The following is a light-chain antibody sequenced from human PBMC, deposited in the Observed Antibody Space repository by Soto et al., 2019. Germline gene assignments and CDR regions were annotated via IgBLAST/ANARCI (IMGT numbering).Light chain of an antibody. CDR3: QQRSNWPLT. CDR1: QSVSSY. V-gene: IGKV3-11*01. J-gene: IGKJ4*01. Sequence: EIVLTQSPAPLSLSPGEIATLSCRAIQSVSSYLAWYQQKPGQAPRLLIYDASNMATGIPARFSVSGSGTDFTLTIRSLEPEDFAVDCCQQRSNWPLTFGGGTKVEIK. CDR2: DAS.